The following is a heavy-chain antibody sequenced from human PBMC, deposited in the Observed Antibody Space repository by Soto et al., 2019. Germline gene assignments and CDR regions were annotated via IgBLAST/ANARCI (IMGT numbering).Heavy chain of an antibody. CDR2: ISYDGSNK. CDR3: ARDYIFGVVIAKLYYYGMDV. CDR1: GFTFSSYA. Sequence: GGSLRLSCAASGFTFSSYAMHWVRQAPGKGLEWVAVISYDGSNKYYADSVKGRFTISGDNSKNTLYLQMDSLRAEDTAVYYCARDYIFGVVIAKLYYYGMDVWGQGTTVTVSS. D-gene: IGHD3-3*01. J-gene: IGHJ6*02. V-gene: IGHV3-30-3*01.